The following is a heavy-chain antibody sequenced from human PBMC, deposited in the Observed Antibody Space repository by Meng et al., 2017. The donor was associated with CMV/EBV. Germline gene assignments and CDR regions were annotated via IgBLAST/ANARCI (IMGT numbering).Heavy chain of an antibody. Sequence: GESLKISCAASGFTVSSNYMSWVRQAPGKGLEWVPVIYSGGSTYYADYVKGRFTISRDNSKNTLYLQMNSLRAEDTAVYYCARLYSSSSVFYYYDMDVWGQGTTVTVSS. J-gene: IGHJ6*02. V-gene: IGHV3-53*01. CDR1: GFTVSSNY. CDR3: ARLYSSSSVFYYYDMDV. D-gene: IGHD6-6*01. CDR2: IYSGGST.